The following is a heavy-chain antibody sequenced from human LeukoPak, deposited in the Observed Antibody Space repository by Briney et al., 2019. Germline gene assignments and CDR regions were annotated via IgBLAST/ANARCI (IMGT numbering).Heavy chain of an antibody. Sequence: GGSLRLSCAASGFTFSSYAMSWVRQAPGKGLEWVSAISGSGGSTYYADSVKGRFTISRDNSKNTLYLQMNSLRAEDTAVYYCARDRGYYGSGNPSFDYWGQGTLVTVSS. D-gene: IGHD3-10*01. CDR2: ISGSGGST. CDR3: ARDRGYYGSGNPSFDY. CDR1: GFTFSSYA. J-gene: IGHJ4*02. V-gene: IGHV3-23*01.